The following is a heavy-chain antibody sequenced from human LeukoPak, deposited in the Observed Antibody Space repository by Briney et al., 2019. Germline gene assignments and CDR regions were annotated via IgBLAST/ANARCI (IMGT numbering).Heavy chain of an antibody. CDR2: ISGSGGST. Sequence: GGSLRLSCAASGFTISSYWMNWVRQAPGKGLEWVSAISGSGGSTYYADSVKGRFTISRDNSKNTLYLQMNSLRAEDTAVYYCAKPPGIAAAGTNYFDYWGQGTLVTVSP. D-gene: IGHD6-13*01. J-gene: IGHJ4*02. CDR3: AKPPGIAAAGTNYFDY. CDR1: GFTISSYW. V-gene: IGHV3-23*01.